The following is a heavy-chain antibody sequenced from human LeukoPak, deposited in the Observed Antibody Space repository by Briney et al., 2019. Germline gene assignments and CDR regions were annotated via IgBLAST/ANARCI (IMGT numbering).Heavy chain of an antibody. CDR3: ARDGLAAAGTRFDY. CDR1: GFTFSSSW. D-gene: IGHD6-13*01. J-gene: IGHJ4*02. CDR2: INEVGSDK. Sequence: PGGSLRLSCAASGFTFSSSWMSWVRQAPGKGLEWVATINEVGSDKQYMDSVKGRFTFSRDNSKNTLYLQMNSLRDEDTAVYYCARDGLAAAGTRFDYWGQGTLVTVSS. V-gene: IGHV3-7*01.